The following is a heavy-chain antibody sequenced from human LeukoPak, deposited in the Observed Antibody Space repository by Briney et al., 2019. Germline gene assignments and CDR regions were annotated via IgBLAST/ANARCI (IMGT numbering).Heavy chain of an antibody. J-gene: IGHJ5*02. Sequence: KPSETLSLTCPVSGGSIRGGRFSWGWIRQPPFKGLEWVANIYYSGTTYYNPSLKSRVTISVDTSKNQFSLKLTSVTAADTAVYYCARRPTTTSAFDPWGQGTLVTVSS. CDR2: IYYSGTT. D-gene: IGHD1-26*01. CDR1: GGSIRGGRFS. V-gene: IGHV4-39*01. CDR3: ARRPTTTSAFDP.